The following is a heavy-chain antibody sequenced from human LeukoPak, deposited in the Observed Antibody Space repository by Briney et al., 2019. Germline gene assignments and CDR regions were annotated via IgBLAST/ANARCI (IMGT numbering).Heavy chain of an antibody. J-gene: IGHJ4*02. CDR1: GFTFDDYG. CDR3: ARSQIVVVPAARELELPDY. CDR2: INWNGGST. D-gene: IGHD2-2*01. Sequence: PPGGSLRLSCAASGFTFDDYGMSWVRQAPGKGLEWVSGINWNGGSTGYADSVKGRFTISRDNAKNSLYLQMNSLRAEDTALYYCARSQIVVVPAARELELPDYWGQGTLVTVSS. V-gene: IGHV3-20*04.